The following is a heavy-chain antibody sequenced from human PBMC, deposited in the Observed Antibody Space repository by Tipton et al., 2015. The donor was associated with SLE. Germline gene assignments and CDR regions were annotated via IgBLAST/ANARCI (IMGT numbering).Heavy chain of an antibody. CDR1: GGSISSGGYY. CDR2: IYYSESI. J-gene: IGHJ4*02. CDR3: ARIYGTSVFFDY. Sequence: LRLSCTVSGGSISSGGYYWSWIRQHPGKGLEWIGSIYYSESIDYNASLKSRVTISGDTSKNQFSLNLISVTAADTAVYYCARIYGTSVFFDYWGQGTLVTVSA. V-gene: IGHV4-31*03. D-gene: IGHD2-2*01.